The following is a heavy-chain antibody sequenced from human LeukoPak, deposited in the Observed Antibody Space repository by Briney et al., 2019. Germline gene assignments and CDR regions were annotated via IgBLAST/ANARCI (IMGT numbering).Heavy chain of an antibody. J-gene: IGHJ3*02. CDR2: ISISGGRT. V-gene: IGHV3-21*01. Sequence: GGSLRLSCAASGFTFSSFGMSWVRQARGMGLEWVSTISISGGRTDYADSVKGRFTISRDNAKNSLYLQMNSLRAEDTAVYYCARVGYSYGYDLNAFDIWGQGTMVTVSS. D-gene: IGHD5-18*01. CDR1: GFTFSSFG. CDR3: ARVGYSYGYDLNAFDI.